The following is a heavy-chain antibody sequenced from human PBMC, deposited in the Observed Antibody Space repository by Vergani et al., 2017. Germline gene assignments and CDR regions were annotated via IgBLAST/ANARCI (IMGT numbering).Heavy chain of an antibody. J-gene: IGHJ6*03. Sequence: QVQLVQSGAEVKKPGASVRVSCKASGFTFTSYHIHWARQAPGQGLEWMGGIIPIFGTANYAQKFQGRVTITADESTSTAYMELSSLRSEDTAVYYCARAGQDIVVVPAEYYYYYMDVWGKGTTVTVSS. CDR2: IIPIFGTA. CDR1: GFTFTSYH. CDR3: ARAGQDIVVVPAEYYYYYMDV. V-gene: IGHV1-69*01. D-gene: IGHD2-2*01.